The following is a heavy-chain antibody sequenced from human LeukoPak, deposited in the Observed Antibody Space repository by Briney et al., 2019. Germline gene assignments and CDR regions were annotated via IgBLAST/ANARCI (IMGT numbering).Heavy chain of an antibody. J-gene: IGHJ4*02. CDR1: GGSISSYY. V-gene: IGHV4-59*01. CDR3: ARGKGIAAF. CDR2: IYYSGST. D-gene: IGHD6-13*01. Sequence: NTSETLSLTCTVSGGSISSYYWSWIRQPPGKGLEWIGYIYYSGSTNYNPSLKSRVTISVDTSKNQFPLKLSSVTAADTAVYYCARGKGIAAFWGQGTLVTVSS.